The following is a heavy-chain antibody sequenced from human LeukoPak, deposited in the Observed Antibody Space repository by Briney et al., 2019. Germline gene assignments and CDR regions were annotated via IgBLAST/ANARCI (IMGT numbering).Heavy chain of an antibody. V-gene: IGHV2-5*02. J-gene: IGHJ4*02. Sequence: SGPTLVNPTQTLTLTCTFSGFSLSTSGVGVGWIRQPPGKALEWLALIYWDDDKRYSPSLKSRLTITKDTSKNQVVLTMTNMDPVDTATYYCAHSQGYYDILTGHNPLNYYFDYWGQGTLVTVSS. CDR1: GFSLSTSGVG. CDR2: IYWDDDK. CDR3: AHSQGYYDILTGHNPLNYYFDY. D-gene: IGHD3-9*01.